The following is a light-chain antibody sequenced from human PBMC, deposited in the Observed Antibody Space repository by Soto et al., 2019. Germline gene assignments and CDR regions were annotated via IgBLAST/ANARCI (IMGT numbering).Light chain of an antibody. V-gene: IGKV3-20*01. J-gene: IGKJ4*01. CDR3: QQYNSSPFT. Sequence: EIVLTQSPGTLSLSPGERATLSCRASQSVSSSYLAWYQQKPGQAPRLLIYGASSRATGIPDRFSGSGSGTDFIRTISRLEPEDVAVYYCQQYNSSPFTFGGGTKVEIK. CDR2: GAS. CDR1: QSVSSSY.